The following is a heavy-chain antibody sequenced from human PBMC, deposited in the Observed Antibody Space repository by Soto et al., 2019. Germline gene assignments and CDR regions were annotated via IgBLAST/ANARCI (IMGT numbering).Heavy chain of an antibody. CDR2: INGDGSTI. J-gene: IGHJ5*02. CDR1: GFTFSNYW. D-gene: IGHD2-21*01. V-gene: IGHV3-74*01. Sequence: VQLVESGGGLVQPGGSLRLSCAASGFTFSNYWMHWVRQDPGKGLEWVSRINGDGSTINYADSVKGRFTISRDNAKNTLYLQMNSLRAEDTAMYYCARGVILLRNWFDPWGQGTLVTVSS. CDR3: ARGVILLRNWFDP.